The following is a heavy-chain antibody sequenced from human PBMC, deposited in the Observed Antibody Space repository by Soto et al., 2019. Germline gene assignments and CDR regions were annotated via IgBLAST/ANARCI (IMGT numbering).Heavy chain of an antibody. J-gene: IGHJ6*02. CDR2: IDPSDSQT. CDR3: ARLSGTTDGMDV. Sequence: ISCKGSGYSFAGYWITWVRQKTGKGLEWMGRIDPSDSQTYYSPSFQGHVTISADKSISTAYLQWSSLKASDTAMYYCARLSGTTDGMDVWGQGTTVTVSS. V-gene: IGHV5-10-1*01. D-gene: IGHD1-1*01. CDR1: GYSFAGYW.